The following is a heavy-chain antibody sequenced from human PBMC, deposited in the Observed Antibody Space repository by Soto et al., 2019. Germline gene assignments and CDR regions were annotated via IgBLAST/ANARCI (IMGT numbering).Heavy chain of an antibody. Sequence: SETLSLTCAVSGASINSSNWWSWVRQPPGTGLEWIGEIYHSGSTNYNPSLKSRVTISVDKSRNQFSLKLSSVTAEDTAVYYCARVPNPFRLKIGYEDAFDFWGQGTMVTVSS. CDR3: ARVPNPFRLKIGYEDAFDF. CDR2: IYHSGST. J-gene: IGHJ3*01. CDR1: GASINSSNW. D-gene: IGHD5-12*01. V-gene: IGHV4-4*02.